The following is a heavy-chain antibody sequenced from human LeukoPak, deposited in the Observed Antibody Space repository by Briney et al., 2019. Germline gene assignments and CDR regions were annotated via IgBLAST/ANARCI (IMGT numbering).Heavy chain of an antibody. V-gene: IGHV4-34*01. CDR1: GGSFSGYY. D-gene: IGHD6-25*01. Sequence: PSETLSLTCAVYGGSFSGYYWSWIRQPPGKGLEWIGEINHSGSTNYNPSLKSRVTISVDTSKNQFSLKLSSVTAADTAVYYCARKSAAGIAANWGQGTLVTVSS. CDR3: ARKSAAGIAAN. CDR2: INHSGST. J-gene: IGHJ4*02.